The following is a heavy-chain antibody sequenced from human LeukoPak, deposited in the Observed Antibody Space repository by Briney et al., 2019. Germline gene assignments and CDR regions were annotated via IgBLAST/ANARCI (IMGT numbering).Heavy chain of an antibody. CDR1: GGSISSGSYY. CDR2: IYTSGST. Sequence: SETLSLTCTVSGGSISSGSYYWSWIRQPAGKGLEWIGRIYTSGSTNYNPSLKSRVTISVDTSKNQFSLKLSSVTAADTAVYYCARQGRFGVVINWFDPWGQGTLVTVSS. CDR3: ARQGRFGVVINWFDP. D-gene: IGHD3-3*01. V-gene: IGHV4-61*02. J-gene: IGHJ5*02.